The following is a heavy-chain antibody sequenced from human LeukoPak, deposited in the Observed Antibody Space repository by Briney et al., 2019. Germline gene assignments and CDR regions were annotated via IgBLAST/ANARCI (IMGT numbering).Heavy chain of an antibody. J-gene: IGHJ4*02. D-gene: IGHD5-24*01. CDR1: GGSFSGYY. CDR2: INHSGST. V-gene: IGHV4-34*01. Sequence: MASETLSLTCAVYGGSFSGYYWSWIRQPPGKGLEWIGEINHSGSTNYNPSLKSRVTISVDTSKNQFSLKLSSVTAADTAVYYCARDVRWLQLQNWGQGTLVTVSS. CDR3: ARDVRWLQLQN.